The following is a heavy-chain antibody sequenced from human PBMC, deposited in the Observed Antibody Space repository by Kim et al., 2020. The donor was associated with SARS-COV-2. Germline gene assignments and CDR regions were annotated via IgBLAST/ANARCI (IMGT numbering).Heavy chain of an antibody. CDR1: GGTFSSYA. Sequence: SVKVSCKASGGTFSSYAISWVRQAPGQGLEWMGRIIPILGIAYYAQKFQGRVTITADKSTSTAYMELSSLRSEDTAVYYCASDTYRTYYDSGKGFDYWGQGTLVTVSS. CDR3: ASDTYRTYYDSGKGFDY. CDR2: IIPILGIA. J-gene: IGHJ4*02. D-gene: IGHD3-3*01. V-gene: IGHV1-69*04.